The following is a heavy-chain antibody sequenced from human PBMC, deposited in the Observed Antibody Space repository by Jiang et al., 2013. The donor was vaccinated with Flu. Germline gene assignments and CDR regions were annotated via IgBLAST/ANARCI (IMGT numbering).Heavy chain of an antibody. CDR2: INTDTGEP. J-gene: IGHJ6*02. CDR3: AREEIVVVVPAVISGMDV. CDR1: GYTSAKYA. V-gene: IGHV7-4-1*02. Sequence: SGYTSAKYAMNWVATGPSDKGVEWMGWINTDTGEPTYAQDFTGHFVFSLDTSVSTAYLQINSLKAEDTAVYYCAREEIVVVVPAVISGMDVWGQGTTVTVSS. D-gene: IGHD2-2*01.